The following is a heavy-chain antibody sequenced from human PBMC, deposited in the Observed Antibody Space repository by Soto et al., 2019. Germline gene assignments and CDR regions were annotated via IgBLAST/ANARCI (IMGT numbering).Heavy chain of an antibody. J-gene: IGHJ4*02. CDR2: VTYDGSSD. CDR3: ARDKGQVWFDN. V-gene: IGHV3-30-3*01. CDR1: GFTFRSYA. D-gene: IGHD5-18*01. Sequence: QVQLVESGGGVVQPGSSLRLSCEVSGFTFRSYAMHWVRQTPGKGLEWVATVTYDGSSDYYADSVKGRFTISRDNPKNTLYLQMNSLRAEDPAVYYCARDKGQVWFDNWGQGALVTVSS.